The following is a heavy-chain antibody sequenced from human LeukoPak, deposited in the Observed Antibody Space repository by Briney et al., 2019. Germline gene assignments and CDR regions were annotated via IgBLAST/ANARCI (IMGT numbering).Heavy chain of an antibody. CDR1: GFTFSSYG. J-gene: IGHJ4*02. Sequence: GGSLRLSCAASGFTFSSYGMHWVRQAPGKGLEWVAFIRYDGSNKYYADSVKGRFTISRDNSKNTLYLQMNSLGAEDTAVYYCAKDPEVRRVSGIAAAGPPFDYWGQGTLVTVSS. CDR3: AKDPEVRRVSGIAAAGPPFDY. D-gene: IGHD6-13*01. V-gene: IGHV3-30*02. CDR2: IRYDGSNK.